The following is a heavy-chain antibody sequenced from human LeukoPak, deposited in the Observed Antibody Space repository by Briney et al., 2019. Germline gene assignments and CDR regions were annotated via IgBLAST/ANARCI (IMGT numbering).Heavy chain of an antibody. CDR2: INPNSGGT. J-gene: IGHJ6*02. V-gene: IGHV1-2*02. Sequence: ASVKVSCKASAYTFTVYYVHWVRQAPGQGLEWMGWINPNSGGTNYAQKFQGRVTMTRDTSISTAYMELSRLRSDDTAVYYCARRFGTLSGVAHHNYYYYCIYVWGQGTTVTVSS. CDR3: ARRFGTLSGVAHHNYYYYCIYV. D-gene: IGHD3-3*01. CDR1: AYTFTVYY.